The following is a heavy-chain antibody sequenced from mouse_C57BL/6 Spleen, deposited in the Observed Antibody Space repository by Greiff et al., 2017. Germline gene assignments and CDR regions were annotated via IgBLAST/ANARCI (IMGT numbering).Heavy chain of an antibody. D-gene: IGHD2-3*01. CDR2: IYPGAGDT. CDR1: GYAFSSSW. Sequence: VKLQQSGPELVKPGASVKISCTASGYAFSSSWMNWVQQRPGKGLEWVGRIYPGAGDTYYNGKFKGKVTLTDDKSTSTAYMQISRLTSEDSAVYFWARSGIYDGYFWGQGTTRTVSS. CDR3: ARSGIYDGYF. J-gene: IGHJ2*01. V-gene: IGHV1-82*01.